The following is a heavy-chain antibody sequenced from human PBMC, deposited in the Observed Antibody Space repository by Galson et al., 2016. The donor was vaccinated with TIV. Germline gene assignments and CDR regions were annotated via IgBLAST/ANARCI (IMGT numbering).Heavy chain of an antibody. CDR3: AKDPRIFGDYLLAYFDY. J-gene: IGHJ4*02. CDR2: ILYDGTDK. D-gene: IGHD4-17*01. Sequence: SLRLSCAASGFSFSDYGMHWVRQAPGKGLEWVAVILYDGTDKYYADSVKGRFTISRDNSKNTVSLHSNSLRVEDTAVYYCAKDPRIFGDYLLAYFDYWGQGTLVSVSS. V-gene: IGHV3-30*18. CDR1: GFSFSDYG.